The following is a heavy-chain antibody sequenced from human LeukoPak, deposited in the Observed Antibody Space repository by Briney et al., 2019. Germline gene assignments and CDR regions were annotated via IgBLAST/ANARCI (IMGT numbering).Heavy chain of an antibody. J-gene: IGHJ4*02. CDR2: IYPGDSDT. CDR1: GYSVTSYW. V-gene: IGHV5-51*01. D-gene: IGHD3-10*01. Sequence: GESLKISCKGSGYSVTSYWIGWGRQVAGKGLEWMGIIYPGDSDTRYSPSFQGQVTISADKSISTAYLQWSSLKASDTAMYYCARSHYYGSGATQDYWGQGTLVTVSS. CDR3: ARSHYYGSGATQDY.